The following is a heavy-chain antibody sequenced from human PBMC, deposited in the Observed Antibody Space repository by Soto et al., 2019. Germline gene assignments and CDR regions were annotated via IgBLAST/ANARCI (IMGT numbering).Heavy chain of an antibody. CDR1: GGSISSSSYY. V-gene: IGHV4-39*01. CDR3: ASPLWFGESNDY. D-gene: IGHD3-10*01. CDR2: FYYSGST. Sequence: QLQLQESGPGLVKPSETLSLTCTVSGGSISSSSYYWGWIRQPPGKGLEWIGSFYYSGSTYYNPSLKSRVTISVDTSKNQFSLKLSSVTAADTAVYYCASPLWFGESNDYWGQGTLVTVSS. J-gene: IGHJ4*02.